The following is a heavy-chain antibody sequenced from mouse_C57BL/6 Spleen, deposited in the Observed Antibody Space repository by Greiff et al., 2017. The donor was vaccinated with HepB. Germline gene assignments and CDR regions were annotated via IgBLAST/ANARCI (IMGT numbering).Heavy chain of an antibody. V-gene: IGHV1-50*01. CDR1: GYTFTSYW. J-gene: IGHJ2*01. Sequence: QVQLQQPGAELVKPGASVKLSCKASGYTFTSYWMQWVTQRPGQGLEWIGEIDPSDSYTNYNQKFKGKATMPVDTSSSTAYMQLSSRTSEDSAVYYSARRNYYGSSYVSDYWGQGTTLTVSS. CDR3: ARRNYYGSSYVSDY. D-gene: IGHD1-1*01. CDR2: IDPSDSYT.